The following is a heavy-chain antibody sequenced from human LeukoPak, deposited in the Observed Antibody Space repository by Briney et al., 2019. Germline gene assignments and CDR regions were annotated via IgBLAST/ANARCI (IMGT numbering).Heavy chain of an antibody. V-gene: IGHV4-31*03. CDR3: ARSPAGSGSYDYYYYYGMDV. J-gene: IGHJ6*02. D-gene: IGHD3-10*01. CDR2: IYYSGST. Sequence: PSQTLSLTCTVSGGSISSGDYYWSWIRQHPGKGLEWIGYIYYSGSTYYNPSLKSRVTISVDTSKNQFSLKLSSVTAADTAVYYCARSPAGSGSYDYYYYYGMDVWGQGTTVTVSS. CDR1: GGSISSGDYY.